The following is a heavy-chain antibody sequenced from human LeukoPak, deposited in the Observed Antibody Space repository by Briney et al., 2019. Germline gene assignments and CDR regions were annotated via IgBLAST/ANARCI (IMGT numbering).Heavy chain of an antibody. D-gene: IGHD5-18*01. CDR1: GFTFSSYS. Sequence: PGGSLRLSCAASGFTFSSYSMNWVRQAPGKGLEWVSSISSSSSYIYYADSVKGRFTISRDNAKNSLYLQMNSLRAEDTAVYYCARAVRVDTAFDYWGQGTLVTVSS. CDR2: ISSSSSYI. CDR3: ARAVRVDTAFDY. J-gene: IGHJ4*02. V-gene: IGHV3-21*01.